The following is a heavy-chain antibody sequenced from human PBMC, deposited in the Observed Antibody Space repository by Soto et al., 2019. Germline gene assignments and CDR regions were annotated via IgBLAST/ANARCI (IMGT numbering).Heavy chain of an antibody. CDR1: GFTFDDYG. D-gene: IGHD3-16*01. J-gene: IGHJ4*02. CDR3: AKIAGETWYYFDY. V-gene: IGHV3-9*01. Sequence: GGSLRLSCAASGFTFDDYGMHWVRQAPGKCLEWVSGISWNSGSIGYADSVKGRFTISRDNAKNSLYLQMNSLRAEDTALYYCAKIAGETWYYFDYWGQGTLVNVSS. CDR2: ISWNSGSI.